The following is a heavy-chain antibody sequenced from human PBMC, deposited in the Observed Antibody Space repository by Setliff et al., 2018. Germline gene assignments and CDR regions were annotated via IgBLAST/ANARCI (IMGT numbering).Heavy chain of an antibody. V-gene: IGHV1-18*01. CDR2: ISAYKDKT. J-gene: IGHJ4*02. Sequence: ASVKVSCKSYGYTFNTYGISWVRQAPGQGPEWMGWISAYKDKTRSTERFQDRLTLTIDTSTNTVFMELRDLRADDTATYYCARDGGKYCATTSCFHFDYWGQGTQVTV. CDR1: GYTFNTYG. D-gene: IGHD2-2*01. CDR3: ARDGGKYCATTSCFHFDY.